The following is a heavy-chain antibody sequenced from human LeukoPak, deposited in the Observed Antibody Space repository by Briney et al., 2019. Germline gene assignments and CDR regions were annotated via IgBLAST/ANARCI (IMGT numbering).Heavy chain of an antibody. Sequence: HPSETLSLTCAVSGGSISSGGYSWSWIRQPPGKGLEWIGYIYHSGSTYYNPSLKSRVTISVDRSKNQFSLKLSSVTAADTAVHYCARTYMVRGVIIEAFDYWGQGTLVTVSS. CDR1: GGSISSGGYS. CDR2: IYHSGST. D-gene: IGHD3-10*01. J-gene: IGHJ4*02. CDR3: ARTYMVRGVIIEAFDY. V-gene: IGHV4-30-2*01.